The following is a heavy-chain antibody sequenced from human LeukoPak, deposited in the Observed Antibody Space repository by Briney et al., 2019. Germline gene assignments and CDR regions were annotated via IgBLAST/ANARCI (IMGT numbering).Heavy chain of an antibody. V-gene: IGHV4-59*01. CDR3: AREGRQDYFDH. CDR2: INYSGST. Sequence: PSETLSLTCTVSGGSISSYYWSWIRQPPGKGLEWIGYINYSGSTNYNPSLKSRVIMSVGTSKNQFSLKLSSVTAADTAMYYCAREGRQDYFDHWGQGSLVTVSS. CDR1: GGSISSYY. J-gene: IGHJ4*02.